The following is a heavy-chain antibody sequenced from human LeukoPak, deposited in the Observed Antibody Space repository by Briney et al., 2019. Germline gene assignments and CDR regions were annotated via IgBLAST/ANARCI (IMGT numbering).Heavy chain of an antibody. CDR3: ARGRGSSWYGSFYYYYYGMDV. J-gene: IGHJ6*02. CDR2: IYYSGST. Sequence: SETLSLTCTVSGGSISSSSYYWGWIRQPPGKGLEWIGSIYYSGSTYYNPSLKSRVTISVDTSKNQFSLKLSSVTAADTAVYYCARGRGSSWYGSFYYYYYGMDVWGQGTTVTVSS. D-gene: IGHD6-13*01. CDR1: GGSISSSSYY. V-gene: IGHV4-39*01.